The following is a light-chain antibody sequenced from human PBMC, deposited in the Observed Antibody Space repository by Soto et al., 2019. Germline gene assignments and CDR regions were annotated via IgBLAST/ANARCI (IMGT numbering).Light chain of an antibody. J-gene: IGKJ1*01. CDR3: QQYQNLWT. CDR1: QTIYSN. CDR2: RAS. V-gene: IGKV3-15*01. Sequence: ETLMTQSPATLSVSPGERATLSCRASQTIYSNVAWYQQRPGQAPRLLIYRASARATGIPARLSGSGSGTEFTLTIGSLQSEDYAVYYCQQYQNLWTFGQGTKVDIK.